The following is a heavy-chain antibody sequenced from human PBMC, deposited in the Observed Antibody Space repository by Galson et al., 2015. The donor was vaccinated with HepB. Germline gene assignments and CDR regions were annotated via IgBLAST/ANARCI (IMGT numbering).Heavy chain of an antibody. CDR3: AKDGRAGGTTVTWPSDY. CDR1: GFTFSSYG. CDR2: ISYDGSTK. D-gene: IGHD4-11*01. V-gene: IGHV3-30*18. Sequence: SCAASGFTFSSYGMHWVRQAPGKGLEWMAVISYDGSTKYYADSVKGRFTISRDNSKNTLYLQMNSLRTEDTAVYYCAKDGRAGGTTVTWPSDYWGQGTLVTVSS. J-gene: IGHJ4*02.